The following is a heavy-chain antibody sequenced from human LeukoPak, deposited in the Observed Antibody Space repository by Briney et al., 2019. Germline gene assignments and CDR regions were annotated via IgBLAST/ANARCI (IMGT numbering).Heavy chain of an antibody. J-gene: IGHJ5*02. Sequence: PGGSLRLSCAASGFTFSDHYMDWVRQAPGKGLEWVSVISDSGSSTYYADSVKGRFTISRDNSKNTLYLQMNSLRAEDTAVYYCAKRLWISSTSCYDCWFDPWGQGTLVTVSS. CDR2: ISDSGSST. V-gene: IGHV3-23*01. CDR3: AKRLWISSTSCYDCWFDP. D-gene: IGHD2-2*01. CDR1: GFTFSDHY.